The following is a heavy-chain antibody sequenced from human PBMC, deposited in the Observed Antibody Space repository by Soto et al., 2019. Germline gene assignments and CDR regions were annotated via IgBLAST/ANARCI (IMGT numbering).Heavy chain of an antibody. CDR3: ARLIGNSWLDS. D-gene: IGHD2-8*01. CDR1: GDSVSTNSAT. CDR2: TYYRSKWYN. V-gene: IGHV6-1*01. J-gene: IGHJ5*01. Sequence: SQTLSLTCAISGDSVSTNSATWDWNRQSPSRGLEWLGRTYYRSKWYNDYAVSVKGRITINPDTSNNQLSLQLNSVTPDDTAVYYCARLIGNSWLDSWGQGTLVTVSS.